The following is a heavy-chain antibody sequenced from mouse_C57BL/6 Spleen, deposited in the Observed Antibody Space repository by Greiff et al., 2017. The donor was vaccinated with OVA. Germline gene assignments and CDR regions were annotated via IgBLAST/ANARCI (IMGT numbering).Heavy chain of an antibody. CDR3: TLGGVVATGHFDV. Sequence: VQLQQSGAELVRPGASVKLSCTASGFNIKDYYMHWVKQRPEQGLEWIGRIDPEDGDTEYAPKFQGKATMTADKSSNTAYLQLSSLTSEDTAVYYCTLGGVVATGHFDVWGTGTTVTVSS. CDR1: GFNIKDYY. J-gene: IGHJ1*03. D-gene: IGHD1-1*01. V-gene: IGHV14-1*01. CDR2: IDPEDGDT.